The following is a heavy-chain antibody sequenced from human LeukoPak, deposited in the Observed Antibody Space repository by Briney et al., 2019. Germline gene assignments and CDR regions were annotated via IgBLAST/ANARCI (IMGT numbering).Heavy chain of an antibody. D-gene: IGHD6-19*01. Sequence: GGSLRLSCAASGFTFSSYGMHWVRQAPGKGLEWVAVIWYDGSNKYYADSVKGRFTISRDNSKNTLYLQMNSLRAEDTAVYYCARDGSSGWSWVDYWGQGTLVT. CDR2: IWYDGSNK. V-gene: IGHV3-33*01. CDR3: ARDGSSGWSWVDY. J-gene: IGHJ4*02. CDR1: GFTFSSYG.